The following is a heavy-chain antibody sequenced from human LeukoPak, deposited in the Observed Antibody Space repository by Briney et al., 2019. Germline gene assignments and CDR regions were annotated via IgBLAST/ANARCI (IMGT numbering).Heavy chain of an antibody. CDR2: INSDGSST. Sequence: GGSLRLSCAASGFTFSSYWMHWVRQAPGKGLVWVSRINSDGSSTSYADSVKGRYTISRDNAKNTLYLQMNSLRAEDTAVYYCARGYYGSGSYYFDYWGQGTLVTVFS. V-gene: IGHV3-74*01. J-gene: IGHJ4*02. D-gene: IGHD3-10*01. CDR1: GFTFSSYW. CDR3: ARGYYGSGSYYFDY.